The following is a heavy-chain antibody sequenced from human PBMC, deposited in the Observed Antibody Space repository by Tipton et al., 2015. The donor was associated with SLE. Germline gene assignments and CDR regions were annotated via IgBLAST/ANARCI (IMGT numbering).Heavy chain of an antibody. D-gene: IGHD3-3*01. J-gene: IGHJ6*03. Sequence: SLRLSCAASGFTFSSHGMHWVRQAPGKGLEWVACIWYDGSNKYYADSLKGRFTISRDNAKNSLYLQMNSLRAEDTAVYYCARDAYDFWSATLGGYYYMDVWGKGTTVTISS. CDR2: IWYDGSNK. V-gene: IGHV3-33*01. CDR1: GFTFSSHG. CDR3: ARDAYDFWSATLGGYYYMDV.